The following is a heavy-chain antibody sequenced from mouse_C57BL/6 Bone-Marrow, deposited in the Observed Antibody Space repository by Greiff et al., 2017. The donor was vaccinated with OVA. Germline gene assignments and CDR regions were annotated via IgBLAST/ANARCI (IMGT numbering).Heavy chain of an antibody. Sequence: EVKLMESGGGLVQPGGSLSLSCAASGFTFTDYYMSWVRQPPGKALEWLGFIRNKANGYTTEYSASVKGRFTISRDNSKSILYLQMNALSAEDSATYYCARYPMVTTDAMDYWGQGTSVTVSS. J-gene: IGHJ4*01. D-gene: IGHD2-2*01. CDR1: GFTFTDYY. CDR2: IRNKANGYTT. CDR3: ARYPMVTTDAMDY. V-gene: IGHV7-3*01.